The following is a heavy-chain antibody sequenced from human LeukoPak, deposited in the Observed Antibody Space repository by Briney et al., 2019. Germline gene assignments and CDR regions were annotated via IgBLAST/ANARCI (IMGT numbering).Heavy chain of an antibody. J-gene: IGHJ3*02. Sequence: SETLSLTCAVYGGSFSGYYWSWIRQPPGKGLEWIGEINHSGSTNYNPSLKSRVTISVDTSKNQFSLKLSSVTAADTAVYYCARRASEVLLWFGEFHDAFDIWGQGTMVTVSS. D-gene: IGHD3-10*01. V-gene: IGHV4-34*01. CDR3: ARRASEVLLWFGEFHDAFDI. CDR1: GGSFSGYY. CDR2: INHSGST.